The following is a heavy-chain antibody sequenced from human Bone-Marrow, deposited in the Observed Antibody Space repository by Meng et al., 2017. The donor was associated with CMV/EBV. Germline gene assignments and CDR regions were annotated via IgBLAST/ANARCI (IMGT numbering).Heavy chain of an antibody. D-gene: IGHD1-26*01. CDR1: GFPFSSYA. J-gene: IGHJ4*02. CDR3: ARSFAYSGATRGTDFDY. Sequence: GGALRLTCAASGFPFSSYAMHWVRQAPGKGLEWVAVISYDGSNKYYADSVKGRFTISRDNSKNTLYLQMNSLRAEDTAVYYCARSFAYSGATRGTDFDYWGQGTLVTVSS. V-gene: IGHV3-30*04. CDR2: ISYDGSNK.